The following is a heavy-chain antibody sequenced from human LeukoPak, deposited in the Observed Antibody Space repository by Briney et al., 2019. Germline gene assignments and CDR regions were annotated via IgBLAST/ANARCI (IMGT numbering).Heavy chain of an antibody. CDR2: IYSGGST. J-gene: IGHJ4*02. D-gene: IGHD1-26*01. CDR1: GFTFSSNY. CDR3: ARGDSGSYYIFDY. V-gene: IGHV3-53*01. Sequence: PGGSLRLSGAASGFTFSSNYMSWVRQAPGKGLEWVSVIYSGGSTYYADSVKGRFTISRDNSKNTLYLQMNSLRAEDTAVYYCARGDSGSYYIFDYWGQGTLVTVSS.